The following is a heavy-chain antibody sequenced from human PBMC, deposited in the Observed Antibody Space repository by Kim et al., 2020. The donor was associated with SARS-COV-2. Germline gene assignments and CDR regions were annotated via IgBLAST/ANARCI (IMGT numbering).Heavy chain of an antibody. D-gene: IGHD3-22*01. CDR2: VNQDGSER. CDR3: ARVIQHYDSSGHSWGYSYYYYMDV. V-gene: IGHV3-7*01. J-gene: IGHJ6*03. Sequence: GGSLRLSCAASGFTFRRNWMSWVRQAPGKGLEWVANVNQDGSERYYVGSVKGRFTVSRDNAKNSLYLQMNSLRAEDTAVYYCARVIQHYDSSGHSWGYSYYYYMDVWGKGTTVTVSS. CDR1: GFTFRRNW.